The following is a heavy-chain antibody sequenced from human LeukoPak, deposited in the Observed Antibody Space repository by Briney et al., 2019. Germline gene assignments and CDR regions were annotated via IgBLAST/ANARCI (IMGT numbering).Heavy chain of an antibody. V-gene: IGHV3-30-3*01. J-gene: IGHJ4*02. CDR1: GFTFSDYA. D-gene: IGHD3-22*01. CDR3: VRGRYYYDSSGYLDY. Sequence: GGSLRLSCAASGFTFSDYAMHWVRRAPGKGLEWVALISYDGSDKYCADSVKGRFTISRDNSKNTLYLQMNSLRTEDTTVYYCVRGRYYYDSSGYLDYWGQGTLVTVSS. CDR2: ISYDGSDK.